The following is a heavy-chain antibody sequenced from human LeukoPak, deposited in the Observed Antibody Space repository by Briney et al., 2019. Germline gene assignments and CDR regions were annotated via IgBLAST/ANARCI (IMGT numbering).Heavy chain of an antibody. CDR2: ISYDGSNK. CDR3: ARGPSGYHNT. J-gene: IGHJ4*02. CDR1: GFTFSTYG. Sequence: GGSLRLSCAASGFTFSTYGMHWVRQAPGKGLEWVSVISYDGSNKYYADSVKGRFTISRDNSKNTLDLQMNSLRAEDTAVYYCARGPSGYHNTGGQGTLVTVSS. D-gene: IGHD5-12*01. V-gene: IGHV3-30*03.